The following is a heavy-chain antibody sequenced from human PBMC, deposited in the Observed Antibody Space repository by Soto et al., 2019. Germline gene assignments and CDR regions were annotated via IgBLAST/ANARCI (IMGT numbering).Heavy chain of an antibody. V-gene: IGHV4-30-2*01. CDR2: IYHSGST. CDR1: GGSISSGGYS. D-gene: IGHD3-10*01. CDR3: ARSMVRGVIMWDY. J-gene: IGHJ4*02. Sequence: SETLSLTCAVSGGSISSGGYSWSWIRQPPGKGLEWIGYIYHSGSTYYNPSLKSRVTISVDRSKNQFSLKLSSVTAADTAVYYCARSMVRGVIMWDYWGQGTLVTVSS.